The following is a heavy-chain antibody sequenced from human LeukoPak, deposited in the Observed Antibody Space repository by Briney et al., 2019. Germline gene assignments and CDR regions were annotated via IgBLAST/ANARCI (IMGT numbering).Heavy chain of an antibody. CDR1: GGSISSYY. CDR2: IYYSGST. D-gene: IGHD3-16*02. J-gene: IGHJ3*02. Sequence: SETLSLTCTVSGGSISSYYWSWIRQPPGKGLEWIGYIYYSGSTNYNPSLKSRVTISVDTSKNQFSLKLSSVTAVDTAVYYCARGLGYYDYVWGSYLDDAFDIWGQGTMVTVSS. CDR3: ARGLGYYDYVWGSYLDDAFDI. V-gene: IGHV4-59*01.